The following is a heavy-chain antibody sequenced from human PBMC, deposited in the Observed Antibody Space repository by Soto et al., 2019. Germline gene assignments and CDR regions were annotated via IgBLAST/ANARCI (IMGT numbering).Heavy chain of an antibody. CDR1: GGTFSSYA. CDR3: ARRLDPYDSSGYYFDY. D-gene: IGHD3-22*01. J-gene: IGHJ4*02. V-gene: IGHV1-69*13. CDR2: IIPIFGTA. Sequence: GASVKVSCKASGGTFSSYAISWVRQAPGQGLEWMGGIIPIFGTANYAQKFQGRVTITADESTSTAYMELSSLRSEDTAVYYCARRLDPYDSSGYYFDYWGQGTLVTVSS.